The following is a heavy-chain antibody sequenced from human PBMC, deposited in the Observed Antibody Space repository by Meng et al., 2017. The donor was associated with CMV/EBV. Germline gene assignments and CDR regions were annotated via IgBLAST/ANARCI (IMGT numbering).Heavy chain of an antibody. CDR1: GFPFSNYG. CDR3: AKDRSSSVSFWFDP. CDR2: IWYDGSDK. V-gene: IGHV3-33*06. Sequence: GESLKISCAASGFPFSNYGMHWVRQAPGKGLEWVAVIWYDGSDKYYADSVKGRFTISRDNSKNTLYLQMNSLRAEDTAVYYCAKDRSSSVSFWFDPWGQGTLVTVSS. D-gene: IGHD6-6*01. J-gene: IGHJ5*02.